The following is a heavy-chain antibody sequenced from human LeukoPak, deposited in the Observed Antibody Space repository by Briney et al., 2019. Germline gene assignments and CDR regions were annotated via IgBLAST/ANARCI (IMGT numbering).Heavy chain of an antibody. CDR1: GGSLSSGGYY. J-gene: IGHJ4*02. Sequence: PSQTLSLPCTVSGGSLSSGGYYWSWTRQHPGKGLEWIGYIYYSGSTYYNPSLKSRVTISVDTSKNQFSLKLSSVTAADTAVYYCARVTDYYDSSLYFDYWGQGTLVTVSS. CDR2: IYYSGST. CDR3: ARVTDYYDSSLYFDY. V-gene: IGHV4-31*03. D-gene: IGHD3-22*01.